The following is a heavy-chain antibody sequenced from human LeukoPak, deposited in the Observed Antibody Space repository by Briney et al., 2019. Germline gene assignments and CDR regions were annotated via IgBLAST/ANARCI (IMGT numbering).Heavy chain of an antibody. CDR3: ARSRAAARLHDAFDI. D-gene: IGHD6-13*01. CDR2: IYPGDSDT. Sequence: GESLKISCKGSGYSFTSYWIGWVRQMPGKGLEWMGIIYPGDSDTRYSPSFQGQVTISADKSISTAYLQWSSLKASDTAMYYCARSRAAARLHDAFDIWGQGTMVTVSS. J-gene: IGHJ3*02. V-gene: IGHV5-51*01. CDR1: GYSFTSYW.